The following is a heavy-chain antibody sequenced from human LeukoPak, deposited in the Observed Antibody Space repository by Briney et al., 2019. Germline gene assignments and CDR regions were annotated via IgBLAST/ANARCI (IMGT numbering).Heavy chain of an antibody. V-gene: IGHV1-24*01. CDR3: AMTDRYAGRPFDY. Sequence: GASVKVSCKVSGYSLIEVAMHWVRQAPGKGLEWVGSFDPEDGEDGETHYAQKFQGRVTMTEGASTDTAYMELTRLSSEDTALYYCAMTDRYAGRPFDYWGQGTLVTVSS. J-gene: IGHJ4*02. CDR1: GYSLIEVA. D-gene: IGHD3-9*01. CDR2: FDPEDGEDGET.